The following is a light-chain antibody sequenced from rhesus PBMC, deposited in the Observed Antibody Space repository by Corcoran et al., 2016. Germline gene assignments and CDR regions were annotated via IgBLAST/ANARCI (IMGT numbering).Light chain of an antibody. J-gene: IGKJ2*01. CDR3: QHYYSTPYS. Sequence: EIVMTQSPATLSLSPGETATISCRTSQSVSSYLAWYQQKPGQAPRLLIYGASSRGTGIPDRFNGSGSGTDFTLTISSLQSEDFATYYCQHYYSTPYSFGQGTKVEIK. CDR1: QSVSSY. V-gene: IGKV3-31*02. CDR2: GAS.